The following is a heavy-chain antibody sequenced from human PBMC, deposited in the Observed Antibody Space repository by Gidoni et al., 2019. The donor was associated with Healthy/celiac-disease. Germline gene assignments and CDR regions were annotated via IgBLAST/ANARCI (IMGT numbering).Heavy chain of an antibody. CDR3: ARGGYFDY. CDR2: INHSGST. J-gene: IGHJ4*02. CDR1: GGSFSGYY. V-gene: IGHV4-34*01. Sequence: QVQLQQWGAGLLKPSETLSLPCAVYGGSFSGYYWSWIRQPPGKGLEWIGEINHSGSTNYNPSLKSRVTISVDTSKNQFSLKLSSVTAADTAVYYCARGGYFDYWGQGTLVTVSS.